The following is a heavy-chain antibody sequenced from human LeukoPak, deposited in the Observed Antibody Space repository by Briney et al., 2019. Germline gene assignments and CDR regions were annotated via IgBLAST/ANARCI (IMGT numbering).Heavy chain of an antibody. J-gene: IGHJ5*02. CDR2: IYSGGST. D-gene: IGHD4-17*01. V-gene: IGHV3-53*04. CDR3: ARLTYGDYELNWFDP. CDR1: GFTVSSNY. Sequence: PGGSLRLSCAASGFTVSSNYMSWIRQAPGKGLEWVSVIYSGGSTYYADSVKGRFTISRHNSKNTLYLQMNSLRAEDTAVYYCARLTYGDYELNWFDPWGQGTLVTVSS.